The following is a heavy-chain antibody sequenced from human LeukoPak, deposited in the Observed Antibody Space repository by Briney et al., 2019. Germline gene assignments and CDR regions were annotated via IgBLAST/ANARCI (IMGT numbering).Heavy chain of an antibody. CDR2: ISWNSGTM. D-gene: IGHD2-2*01. CDR1: GFKIADYA. J-gene: IGHJ4*02. Sequence: GGSLRLSCVASGFKIADYAMHWVRQTPGKGLEWVSGISWNSGTMDYADSLRGRFTISKDNARNTVYLQMNNLRAEDTAVYYCVSFYETYWGRGTLVTVSS. CDR3: VSFYETY. V-gene: IGHV3-9*01.